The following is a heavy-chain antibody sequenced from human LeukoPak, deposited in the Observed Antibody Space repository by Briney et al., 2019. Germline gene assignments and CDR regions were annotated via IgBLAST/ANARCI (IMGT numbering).Heavy chain of an antibody. D-gene: IGHD3-9*01. V-gene: IGHV3-23*01. CDR2: IRCSGGST. CDR3: AKNVRYLVLY. CDR1: GFTFSSYA. Sequence: GGSLRLSCAASGFTFSSYAMSWVRQAPGKGLEWVSDIRCSGGSTYYADSVKGRFTISRANSKNTLYLQMNSLRAEDTGVYYCAKNVRYLVLYWGQGTLVTVSS. J-gene: IGHJ4*02.